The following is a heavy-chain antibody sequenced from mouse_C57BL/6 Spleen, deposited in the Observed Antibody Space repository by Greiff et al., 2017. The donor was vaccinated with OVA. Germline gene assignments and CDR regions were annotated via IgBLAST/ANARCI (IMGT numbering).Heavy chain of an antibody. Sequence: QVQLQQPGAELVKPGASVKLSCKASGYTFTSYWMQWVKQRPGQGLEWIGEINPSDSYTNYNQKFKGKATLTVDTSSSTAYMQLSSLTSEDSAVYYCASNWDKEFDYWGQGTTLTVSS. CDR2: INPSDSYT. CDR1: GYTFTSYW. CDR3: ASNWDKEFDY. V-gene: IGHV1-50*01. J-gene: IGHJ2*01. D-gene: IGHD4-1*01.